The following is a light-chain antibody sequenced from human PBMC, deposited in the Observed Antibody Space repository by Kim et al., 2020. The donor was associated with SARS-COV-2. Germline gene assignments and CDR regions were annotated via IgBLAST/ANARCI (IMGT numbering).Light chain of an antibody. Sequence: DIQMTQSPSSLSASVGDRVTITCRASQDISSYLNWYQQKPGKAPKLLIYTASSLQSGVPSRFTGIGSETDFTLTISSLQPEDFATYYCQQTYSASRTFGQGTKVDIK. CDR1: QDISSY. J-gene: IGKJ1*01. CDR3: QQTYSASRT. CDR2: TAS. V-gene: IGKV1-39*01.